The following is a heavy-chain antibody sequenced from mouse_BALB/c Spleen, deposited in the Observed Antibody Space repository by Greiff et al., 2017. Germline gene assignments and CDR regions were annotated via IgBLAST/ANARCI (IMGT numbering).Heavy chain of an antibody. D-gene: IGHD2-4*01. J-gene: IGHJ4*01. CDR3: AKGITDYYAMDY. V-gene: IGHV7-3*02. CDR2: IRNKANGYTT. CDR1: GFTFTDYY. Sequence: DVKLVESGGGLVQPGGSLRLSCATSGFTFTDYYMSWVRQPPGKALEWLGFIRNKANGYTTEYSASVKGRFTISRDNSQSILYLQMNTLRAEDSATYYCAKGITDYYAMDYWGQGTSVTVSS.